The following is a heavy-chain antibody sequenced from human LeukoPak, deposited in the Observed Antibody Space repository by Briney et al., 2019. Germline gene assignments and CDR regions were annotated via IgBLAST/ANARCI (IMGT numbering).Heavy chain of an antibody. CDR3: ARALRLWGGNSGIAFDI. J-gene: IGHJ3*02. Sequence: SETLSLTCTVSGGSISSYYWSWIRQPPGKGLEWIGYIYNSGSTNYNHSLKSRVTISEDMSNNQFSLKLSSVTAADTAVYYCARALRLWGGNSGIAFDIWGQGSMVTVSS. D-gene: IGHD4-23*01. V-gene: IGHV4-59*01. CDR1: GGSISSYY. CDR2: IYNSGST.